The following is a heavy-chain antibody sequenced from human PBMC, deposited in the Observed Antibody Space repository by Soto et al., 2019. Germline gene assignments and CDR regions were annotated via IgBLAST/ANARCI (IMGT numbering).Heavy chain of an antibody. CDR1: GYTFTSYA. Sequence: GASVKVSCKASGYTFTSYAMHWVRQAPGQRLEWMGWINAGNGNTKYSQKFQGRVTITRDTSASTAYMELSSLRSEDTAVYHCARALRTSSGWYGYWGQGTLVTVSS. D-gene: IGHD6-19*01. CDR2: INAGNGNT. J-gene: IGHJ4*02. V-gene: IGHV1-3*01. CDR3: ARALRTSSGWYGY.